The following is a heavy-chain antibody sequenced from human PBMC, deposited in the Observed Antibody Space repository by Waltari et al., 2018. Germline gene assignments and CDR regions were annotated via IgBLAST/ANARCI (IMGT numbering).Heavy chain of an antibody. D-gene: IGHD1-1*01. CDR3: ARGPWNGWFDQFDY. CDR2: IYYNGST. CDR1: GVSITPAGNY. V-gene: IGHV4-31*03. J-gene: IGHJ4*02. Sequence: QVQLQESGPGLVKPSQTLSLTCTVSGVSITPAGNYWTWIRQHPEKGLEWIGYIYYNGSTYYNPSLKSRVTISLDTSKTQFSLRLSSVTAADTAVYYCARGPWNGWFDQFDYWGQGSLVTVSS.